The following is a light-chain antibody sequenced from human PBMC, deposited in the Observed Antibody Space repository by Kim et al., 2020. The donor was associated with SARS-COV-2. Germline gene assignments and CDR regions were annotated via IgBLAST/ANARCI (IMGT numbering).Light chain of an antibody. CDR1: RVGEKY. CDR3: QAWDSSSGVV. CDR2: RNT. V-gene: IGLV3-1*01. J-gene: IGLJ2*01. Sequence: VSPEQTTTITWSGDRVGEKYACWYQQKPGQSPVLVIYRNTKRPSGIPERFSGSNSGNTATLTISGTQAMDEADYYCQAWDSSSGVVFGGGTKLTVL.